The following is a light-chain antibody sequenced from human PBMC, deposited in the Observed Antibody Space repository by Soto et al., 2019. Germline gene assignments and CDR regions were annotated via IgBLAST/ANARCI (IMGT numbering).Light chain of an antibody. CDR2: GAS. V-gene: IGKV3-20*01. Sequence: IVLTQSPGTLSLSPGERATLCCRASQSVSSSFLAWYQQKRGQPPRLLIYGASNRATGIPDRFSGSGSGTDFTLTLSRVEPDDFAVYYCQHFRAFGQGTRLEIK. CDR1: QSVSSSF. CDR3: QHFRA. J-gene: IGKJ5*01.